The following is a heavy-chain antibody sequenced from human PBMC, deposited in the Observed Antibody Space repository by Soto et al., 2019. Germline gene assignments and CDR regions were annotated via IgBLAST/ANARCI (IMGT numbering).Heavy chain of an antibody. D-gene: IGHD3-10*01. V-gene: IGHV3-7*01. CDR2: IKQEGSEK. CDR1: GFTFSSYW. CDR3: ARAPFGSGSYYNFWRRINAFDI. Sequence: GGSLRHPCAASGFTFSSYWMSWVSKEPGKERKWEDNIKQEGSEKYYVDSVKSRFTISRDNAKNSLYLQLNSLRAEDTAVYYCARAPFGSGSYYNFWRRINAFDIWGQGTMVTVSS. J-gene: IGHJ3*02.